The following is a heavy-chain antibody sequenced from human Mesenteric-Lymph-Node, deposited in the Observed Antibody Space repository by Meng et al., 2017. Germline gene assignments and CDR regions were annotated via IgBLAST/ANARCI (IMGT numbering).Heavy chain of an antibody. D-gene: IGHD6-19*01. Sequence: QGQRQEPGPGPARPSQTLSLPCTVSRGSVSSGGYYWTWIRQHPGKGLEWFGHIYYSGSTFYNPSLKRLVIISIDTSKNQFSLNLRSVTAADTAVYYCARVSSGWDYFDYWGQGTLVTVSS. V-gene: IGHV4-31*01. CDR1: RGSVSSGGYY. J-gene: IGHJ4*02. CDR2: IYYSGST. CDR3: ARVSSGWDYFDY.